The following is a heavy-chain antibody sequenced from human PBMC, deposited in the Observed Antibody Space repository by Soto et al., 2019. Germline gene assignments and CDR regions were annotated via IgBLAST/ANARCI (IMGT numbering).Heavy chain of an antibody. V-gene: IGHV3-15*01. D-gene: IGHD5-12*01. CDR3: TSPLVATNQDYYYYYMDV. J-gene: IGHJ6*03. Sequence: EVQLVESGGGLVKPGGSLRLSCEPSEFPLRTAGLGWVRQPPGKGWGWVGGIKSKTDGGTTDYAAPVKGRFTISRDDSKNTLYLQMNSLQTEDTAVYYCTSPLVATNQDYYYYYMDVWGKGTTVTVSS. CDR1: EFPLRTAG. CDR2: IKSKTDGGTT.